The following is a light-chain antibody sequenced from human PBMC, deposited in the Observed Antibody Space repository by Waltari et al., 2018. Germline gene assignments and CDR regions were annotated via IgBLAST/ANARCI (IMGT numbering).Light chain of an antibody. V-gene: IGKV3-15*01. CDR2: GAS. Sequence: EIVLTQFPATLSVSPGERATLSCRASQSVSSNLAWYQQKPGQAPRLLIDGASTRATGIPARFSGSGSGTEFTLTISSLQSEDFVVYYCQQYNNWPRGTFGQGTKVEIK. J-gene: IGKJ1*01. CDR3: QQYNNWPRGT. CDR1: QSVSSN.